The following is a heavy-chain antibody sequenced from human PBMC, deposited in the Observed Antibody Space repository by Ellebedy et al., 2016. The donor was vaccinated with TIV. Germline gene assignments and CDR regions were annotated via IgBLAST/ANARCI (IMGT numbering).Heavy chain of an antibody. CDR2: ISVSSTNI. CDR3: ASDWDHGY. V-gene: IGHV3-21*01. CDR1: GFSFSRNI. Sequence: PGGSLRLSCAASGFSFSRNIMNWVRQAPGQGLEWVSSISVSSTNIYYAESVKGRFTVSRDNARNSVFLQMPSLRAEDTAVYYCASDWDHGYWGRGTLVTVSS. D-gene: IGHD1-26*01. J-gene: IGHJ4*02.